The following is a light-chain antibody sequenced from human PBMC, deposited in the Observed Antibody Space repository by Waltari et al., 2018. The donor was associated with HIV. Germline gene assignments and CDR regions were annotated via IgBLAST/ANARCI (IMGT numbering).Light chain of an antibody. CDR1: NMGDKY. CDR2: EDV. J-gene: IGLJ2*01. CDR3: QAWDSHNVI. Sequence: SYELTQPPSVSVSPGQTAIITCSGANMGDKYASWYPQRPVQSPVLVIYEDVKRPSGIPERFSGSNSGNTATLTISGTQAMDESDYYCQAWDSHNVIFGGGTKLTVL. V-gene: IGLV3-1*01.